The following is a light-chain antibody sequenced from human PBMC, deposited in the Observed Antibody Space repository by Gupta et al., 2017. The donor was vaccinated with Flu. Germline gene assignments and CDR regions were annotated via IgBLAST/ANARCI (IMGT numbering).Light chain of an antibody. CDR1: QRVSSY. CDR2: DAS. J-gene: IGKJ3*01. CDR3: QQRSNWSGT. V-gene: IGKV3-11*01. Sequence: EMVSTPSPSTLSFSPGEASTLSCRASQRVSSYLAWYQQKPGQAPRLLIYDASNRAIGIPARFSGSGSGTEFTLTISGPEPEDFAVYYCQQRSNWSGTFGHGTKVDIK.